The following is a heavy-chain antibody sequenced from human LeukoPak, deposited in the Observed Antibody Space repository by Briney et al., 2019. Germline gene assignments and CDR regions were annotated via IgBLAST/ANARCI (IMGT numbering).Heavy chain of an antibody. Sequence: GESLKISRKGSGYSFTSYWIGWVRQMPGKGLEWMGIIYPGDSDTRYSPSFQGQVTISADKSITTAYLQWSSLKASDTAMYFCARPRDSSGYYGWYWGQGTQVTVSS. D-gene: IGHD3-22*01. CDR2: IYPGDSDT. V-gene: IGHV5-51*01. J-gene: IGHJ4*02. CDR3: ARPRDSSGYYGWY. CDR1: GYSFTSYW.